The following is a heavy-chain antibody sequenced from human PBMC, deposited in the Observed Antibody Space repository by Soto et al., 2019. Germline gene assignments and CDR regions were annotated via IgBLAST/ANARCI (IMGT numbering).Heavy chain of an antibody. Sequence: ASVKVSCKASGYTFTSYYMHWVRQAPGQGLEWMGIINPSGGSTSYAQKFQGRVTMTRDTSTSTVYMELSSLRSEDTAVYYCARDQVGYNYYYYGMDVWGQGTTVTVSS. V-gene: IGHV1-46*01. J-gene: IGHJ6*02. CDR2: INPSGGST. CDR3: ARDQVGYNYYYYGMDV. D-gene: IGHD5-12*01. CDR1: GYTFTSYY.